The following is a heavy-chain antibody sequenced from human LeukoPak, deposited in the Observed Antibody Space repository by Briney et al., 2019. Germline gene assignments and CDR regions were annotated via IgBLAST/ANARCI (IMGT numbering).Heavy chain of an antibody. V-gene: IGHV3-7*01. CDR2: IKQDGSEK. D-gene: IGHD2-2*01. Sequence: GGSLRLSCAASGFTFTTYWMSWVRQAPGKGLEWVANIKQDGSEKYYVDSVKGRFTISRDNAKNPLYLQMNSLRAEDTAVCYCARSRYCSSTSCYSDYWGQGTLVTVSS. CDR3: ARSRYCSSTSCYSDY. J-gene: IGHJ4*02. CDR1: GFTFTTYW.